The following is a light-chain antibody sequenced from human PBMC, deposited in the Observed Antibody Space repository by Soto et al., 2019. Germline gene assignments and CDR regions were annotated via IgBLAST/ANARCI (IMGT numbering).Light chain of an antibody. J-gene: IGLJ1*01. CDR3: RSYTITSTYV. Sequence: QSVLTQPASVSGAPGQSITISCTGTSSDVGAFNYVCWYQHHPGTAPQLIIYDVSNRPSGISNRFSGSKSGNTASLSISGLQAEDEADYYCRSYTITSTYVFGTGTKATVL. CDR1: SSDVGAFNY. V-gene: IGLV2-14*03. CDR2: DVS.